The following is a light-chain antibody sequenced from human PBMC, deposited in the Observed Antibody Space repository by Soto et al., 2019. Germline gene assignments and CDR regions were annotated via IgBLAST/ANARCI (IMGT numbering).Light chain of an antibody. J-gene: IGLJ2*01. CDR2: RDT. CDR1: NSNIGRNY. Sequence: QSVLTQPPSASGTPGQRVTISCSGSNSNIGRNYVYWYQQLPGTAPKLLIYRDTQRPTGVPDRFSGSKSGPSASLAINGLRSEDEADYYCAAWDDSLSGVVFGGGTKVTVL. V-gene: IGLV1-47*01. CDR3: AAWDDSLSGVV.